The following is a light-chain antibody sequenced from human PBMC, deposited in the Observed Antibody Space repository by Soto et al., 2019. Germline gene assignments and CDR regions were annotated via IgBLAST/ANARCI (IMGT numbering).Light chain of an antibody. CDR1: SSDVGGYNY. CDR3: CAFAGSYTS. V-gene: IGLV2-11*01. J-gene: IGLJ1*01. CDR2: DVT. Sequence: LTQPRSVSGSPGQSVTIACTGTSSDVGGYNYVSWYQQHPGKAPKLMIYDVTKRPSGVPDRFSGSKSGNTASLTISGLQAEDEADYYCCAFAGSYTSFGTGTKVTVL.